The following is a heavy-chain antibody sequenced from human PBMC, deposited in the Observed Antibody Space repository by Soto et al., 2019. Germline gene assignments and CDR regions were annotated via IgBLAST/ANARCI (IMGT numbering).Heavy chain of an antibody. V-gene: IGHV4-31*03. CDR3: ARYYWYFDL. J-gene: IGHJ2*01. CDR1: GGSISSSGYF. D-gene: IGHD3-10*01. CDR2: IYYGGNT. Sequence: QVQLQESGPGLVKPSQTLSLTCTVSGGSISSSGYFWSWIRQHPGKGLEWIGYIYYGGNTYYNPSLXXRXTXXVDTSKNQFSLRLSSVTAADTAVYYCARYYWYFDLWGRGTLVTVSS.